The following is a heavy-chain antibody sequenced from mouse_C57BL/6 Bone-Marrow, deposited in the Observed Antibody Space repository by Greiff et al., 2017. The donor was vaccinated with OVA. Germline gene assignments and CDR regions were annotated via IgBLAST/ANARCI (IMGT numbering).Heavy chain of an antibody. CDR3: ARGGYYLYWYFDV. CDR2: IYPRDGST. CDR1: GYTFTDHT. D-gene: IGHD2-3*01. V-gene: IGHV1-78*01. Sequence: VKLMESDAELVKPGASVKISCKVSGYTFTDHTIHWMKQRPEQGLEWIGYIYPRDGSTKYNEKFKGKATLTADKSSSTAYMQLNSLTSEDSAVYFCARGGYYLYWYFDVWGTGTTVTVSS. J-gene: IGHJ1*03.